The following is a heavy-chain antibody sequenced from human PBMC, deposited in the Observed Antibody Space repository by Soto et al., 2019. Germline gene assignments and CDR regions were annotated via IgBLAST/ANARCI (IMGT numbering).Heavy chain of an antibody. CDR2: INPSGGST. Sequence: ASVKVSCKASGYTFTSYYMHWVRQAPGQGLEWMGIINPSGGSTSYAQKFQGRVTMTRDTSTGTVYMELSSLRSEDTAVYYCARGSDFWSGYLSHSFDYWGQGTLVTVSS. V-gene: IGHV1-46*01. D-gene: IGHD3-3*01. J-gene: IGHJ4*02. CDR3: ARGSDFWSGYLSHSFDY. CDR1: GYTFTSYY.